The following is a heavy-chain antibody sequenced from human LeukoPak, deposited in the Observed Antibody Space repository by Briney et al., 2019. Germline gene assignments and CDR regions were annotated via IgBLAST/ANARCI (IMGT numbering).Heavy chain of an antibody. J-gene: IGHJ4*02. D-gene: IGHD5-12*01. CDR2: ISSSSNTI. Sequence: GGSLRLSCAASGFTFTSYTMNWVRQAPGKGLEWVSYISSSSNTIYYADSVKGRFTISRDNAKNSLYLQMNSLRAEDTAVYYCAKDVDIVATSSFDYWGQGTLVTVSS. CDR3: AKDVDIVATSSFDY. CDR1: GFTFTSYT. V-gene: IGHV3-48*01.